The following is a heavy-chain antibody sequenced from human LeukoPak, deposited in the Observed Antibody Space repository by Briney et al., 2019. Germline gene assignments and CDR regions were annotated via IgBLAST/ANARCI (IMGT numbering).Heavy chain of an antibody. Sequence: SETLSLTCAVYGGSFSGIYWGWIRHPPGKGLEGIGETNQSGSTNYNPAHKSRATISVDTPKNQFSLQLSSVTAANTAVYYCARVRYDGSGSYYKRNWFDPWGQGALVTVSS. J-gene: IGHJ5*02. CDR1: GGSFSGIY. D-gene: IGHD3-10*01. CDR2: TNQSGST. CDR3: ARVRYDGSGSYYKRNWFDP. V-gene: IGHV4-34*01.